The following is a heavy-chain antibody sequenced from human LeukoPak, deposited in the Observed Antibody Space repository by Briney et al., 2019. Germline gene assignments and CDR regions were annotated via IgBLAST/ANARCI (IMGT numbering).Heavy chain of an antibody. Sequence: PSETLSLTCTVSGGSISGSYWSWIRQPAGKGLEWIGRIYSSGNTNYNPSLKSRVTISVDKSKNQFSLKLSSVTAADTAVYYCARLRYCSGGSCPWDYYYYMDVWGKGTTVTVS. J-gene: IGHJ6*03. CDR3: ARLRYCSGGSCPWDYYYYMDV. CDR1: GGSISGSY. V-gene: IGHV4-4*07. D-gene: IGHD2-15*01. CDR2: IYSSGNT.